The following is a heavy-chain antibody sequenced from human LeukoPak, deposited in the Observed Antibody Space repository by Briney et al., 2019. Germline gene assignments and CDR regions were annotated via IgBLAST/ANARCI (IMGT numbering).Heavy chain of an antibody. CDR1: GFIFNTNG. V-gene: IGHV3-23*01. CDR2: IAGGDEST. CDR3: ARGVYWSLDY. Sequence: PGGSLRLSCAISGFIFNTNGMNWVHQSPGKGLEWLATIAGGDESTYYADSVKGRFAISRDNSKNTVFLHMNSLRVEDTAVYYCARGVYWSLDYWGQGTPVTVSS. D-gene: IGHD1-1*01. J-gene: IGHJ4*02.